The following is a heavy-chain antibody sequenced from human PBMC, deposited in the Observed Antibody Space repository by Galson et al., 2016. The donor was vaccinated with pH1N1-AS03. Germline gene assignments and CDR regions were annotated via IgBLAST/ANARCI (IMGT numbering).Heavy chain of an antibody. Sequence: SLRLSCAASGFKFADYTMHWVRQGPGKGLEWVAGISWNNESISYADSLKGRSTISRDNAKNSMYLHMNSLRPEDTAMYYCARAIGAAGSAWGQGTLVTVSS. V-gene: IGHV3-9*01. J-gene: IGHJ4*02. CDR3: ARAIGAAGSA. CDR1: GFKFADYT. D-gene: IGHD6-13*01. CDR2: ISWNNESI.